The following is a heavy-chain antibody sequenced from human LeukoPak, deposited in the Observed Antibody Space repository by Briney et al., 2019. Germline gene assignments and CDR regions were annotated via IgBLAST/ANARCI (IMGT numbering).Heavy chain of an antibody. CDR3: ARASLRVRGGIITLDAFDI. Sequence: PGGSLRLSCAASGFTFSSYAMSWVRQAPGKALEWVSAISGSGGSTYYADSVKGRFTISRENAKNSLYLQMNSLRDGDTAVYYCARASLRVRGGIITLDAFDIWAEETMLTVS. V-gene: IGHV3-23*01. CDR1: GFTFSSYA. J-gene: IGHJ3*02. CDR2: ISGSGGST. D-gene: IGHD3-10*01.